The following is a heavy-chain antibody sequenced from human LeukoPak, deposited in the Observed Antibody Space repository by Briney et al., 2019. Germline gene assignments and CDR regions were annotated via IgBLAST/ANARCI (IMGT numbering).Heavy chain of an antibody. J-gene: IGHJ3*02. Sequence: GGALRLSCEASGFTFSYYSMNWVRQAPGKGLEWVSSISSSSSYIYYADSVKGRFTISRDDAKNSLYLQMNSLRAEDTAVYYCARGGSRDAFDIWGQGTMVTVSS. CDR3: ARGGSRDAFDI. V-gene: IGHV3-21*01. CDR1: GFTFSYYS. CDR2: ISSSSSYI. D-gene: IGHD3-16*01.